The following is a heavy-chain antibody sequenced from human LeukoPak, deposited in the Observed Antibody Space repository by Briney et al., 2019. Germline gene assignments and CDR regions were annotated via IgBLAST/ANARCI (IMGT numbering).Heavy chain of an antibody. J-gene: IGHJ4*02. D-gene: IGHD6-6*01. V-gene: IGHV3-48*03. CDR2: ISGSGRTI. CDR1: GFTFCSCE. CDR3: ARGPRLAGRPLDY. Sequence: GGSLRLSCEASGFTFCSCELNWVRQAPGKGLEWLSYISGSGRTIYYADSVKGRFTVSRDNAKNSLYLQMSSLRAEDTAVYYCARGPRLAGRPLDYWGQGTLVTVSS.